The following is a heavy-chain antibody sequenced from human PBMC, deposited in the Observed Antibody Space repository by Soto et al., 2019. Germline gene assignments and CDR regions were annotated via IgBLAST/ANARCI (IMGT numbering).Heavy chain of an antibody. Sequence: QVQLQQWGAGLLKPSETLSLTCAVYGGSFSGYYWSWIRQPPGKGLECIGEINHSGSTNYNPSLKSRVTISVDTSKNQFSLKLSSVTAADTAVYYCARRGYCSSTSCPTDAFDIWGQGTMVTVSS. CDR1: GGSFSGYY. CDR2: INHSGST. V-gene: IGHV4-34*01. J-gene: IGHJ3*02. CDR3: ARRGYCSSTSCPTDAFDI. D-gene: IGHD2-2*01.